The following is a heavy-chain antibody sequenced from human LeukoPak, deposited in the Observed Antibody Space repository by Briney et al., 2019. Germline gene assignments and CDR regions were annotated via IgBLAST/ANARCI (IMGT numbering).Heavy chain of an antibody. J-gene: IGHJ4*02. CDR1: GGSISSYY. V-gene: IGHV4-59*01. D-gene: IGHD6-25*01. CDR2: IYYSGST. CDR3: ARGAARGPPDY. Sequence: SETLSLTCTVSGGSISSYYWSWIRQPPGKGLEWIGYIYYSGSTNYNPSLEGPVTISVDTFKNQFALKLSSLTAGDTAVYYFARGAARGPPDYWGQGTLVTVSS.